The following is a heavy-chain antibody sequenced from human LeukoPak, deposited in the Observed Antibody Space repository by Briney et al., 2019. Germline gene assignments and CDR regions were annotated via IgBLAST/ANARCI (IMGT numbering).Heavy chain of an antibody. CDR3: AKALGRVVVAATRSYYYYMDV. CDR1: GFSFTGYG. D-gene: IGHD2-15*01. J-gene: IGHJ6*03. Sequence: GGSLRLSCAASGFSFTGYGMSWVRQAPGKGLQWVSGISGSGEGTYYADSVKGRFTISRDTSKNTLYLHMNSLRAEDTARYYCAKALGRVVVAATRSYYYYMDVWGKGTTVTASS. V-gene: IGHV3-23*01. CDR2: ISGSGEGT.